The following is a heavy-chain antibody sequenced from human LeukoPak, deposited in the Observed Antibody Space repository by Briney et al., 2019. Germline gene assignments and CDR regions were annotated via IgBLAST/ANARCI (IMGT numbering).Heavy chain of an antibody. CDR3: AKDIAARYLDY. CDR2: ISHDGSNK. CDR1: GFTFSRFG. V-gene: IGHV3-30*18. D-gene: IGHD6-6*01. Sequence: GGSLRLSCAASGFTFSRFGIHWVRQAPGKGLEWVAVISHDGSNKYYADSVKGRFTISRDNSKNTLYVQMNSLRAEDTAVYYCAKDIAARYLDYWGQGTLVTVSS. J-gene: IGHJ4*02.